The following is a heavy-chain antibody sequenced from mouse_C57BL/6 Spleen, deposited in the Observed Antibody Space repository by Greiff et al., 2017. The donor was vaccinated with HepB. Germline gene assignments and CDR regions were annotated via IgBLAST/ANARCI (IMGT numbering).Heavy chain of an antibody. CDR3: ARLAPLTGTFY. CDR2: IDPSDSYT. V-gene: IGHV1-59*01. CDR1: GYTFTSYW. Sequence: VQLQQPGAELVRPGTSVKLSCKASGYTFTSYWMHWVKQRPGQGLEWIGVIDPSDSYTNYKQKFKGKATMTVDTSSSTAYMQLSSLTSEDSAVYYCARLAPLTGTFYWGQGTTLTVSS. J-gene: IGHJ2*01. D-gene: IGHD4-1*01.